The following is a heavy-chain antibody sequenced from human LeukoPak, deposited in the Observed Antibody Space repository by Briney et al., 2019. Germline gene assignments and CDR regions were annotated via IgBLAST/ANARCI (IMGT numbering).Heavy chain of an antibody. CDR2: VYYTGST. J-gene: IGHJ4*02. D-gene: IGHD6-6*01. V-gene: IGHV4-59*08. Sequence: SETLSLPCSVSGGPVSKYYWSWLRQPPGKGLEGIGYVYYTGSTNYNASLKSRVTMFEDKSKNQFSLRLYSVTVADTAVYYCARHFAYSSSSYFDYWGQGSLVTVSS. CDR1: GGPVSKYY. CDR3: ARHFAYSSSSYFDY.